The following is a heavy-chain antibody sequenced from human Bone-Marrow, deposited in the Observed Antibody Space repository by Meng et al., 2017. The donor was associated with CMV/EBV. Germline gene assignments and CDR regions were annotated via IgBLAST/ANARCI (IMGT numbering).Heavy chain of an antibody. V-gene: IGHV3-23*01. D-gene: IGHD1-7*01. CDR1: GFTFSSYA. Sequence: GESLKISCTASGFTFSSYALSWVRQAPGKGLEWVSAISSGGRGTNYADSLKGRFTISRDDSKNTLFPQLNSLRAEDTAVYYCARASNWHYEIDAFDIWGQGTMVTFSS. J-gene: IGHJ3*02. CDR3: ARASNWHYEIDAFDI. CDR2: ISSGGRGT.